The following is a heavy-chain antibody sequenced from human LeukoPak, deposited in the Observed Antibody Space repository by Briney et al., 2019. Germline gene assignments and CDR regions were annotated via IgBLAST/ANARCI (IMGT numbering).Heavy chain of an antibody. D-gene: IGHD5-18*01. Sequence: GGSLRLSCAASGFMFGNYGMHWVRQAPGQGLEWVALIWYDGSKKYYGDSVKGRFTISRDNSKNTLYLQMNSLRAEDTAVYYCARALSAMVPDYWGQGTLLTVSS. CDR2: IWYDGSKK. J-gene: IGHJ4*02. CDR1: GFMFGNYG. CDR3: ARALSAMVPDY. V-gene: IGHV3-33*01.